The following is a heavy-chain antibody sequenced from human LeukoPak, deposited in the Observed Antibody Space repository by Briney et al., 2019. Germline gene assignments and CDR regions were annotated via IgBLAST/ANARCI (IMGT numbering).Heavy chain of an antibody. CDR2: INHSGST. CDR1: GGSFSGYY. V-gene: IGHV4-34*01. Sequence: SETLSLTCAVYGGSFSGYYWSWIRQPPGKGLEWIGEINHSGSTNYNPSLKSRVTISVDTSKNQFSLKLSSVTAADTAVYYCARDKYYYYGSGRGFDPWGQGTLVTVSS. D-gene: IGHD3-10*01. CDR3: ARDKYYYYGSGRGFDP. J-gene: IGHJ5*02.